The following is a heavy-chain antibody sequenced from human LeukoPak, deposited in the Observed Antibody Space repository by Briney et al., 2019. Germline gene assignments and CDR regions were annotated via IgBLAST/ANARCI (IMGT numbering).Heavy chain of an antibody. D-gene: IGHD3-10*01. CDR1: GGSFSGYY. J-gene: IGHJ6*02. CDR2: INHSGST. V-gene: IGHV4-34*01. CDR3: ARGLGVYGYYYGMDV. Sequence: SETLSLTCAVYGGSFSGYYWSWVRQPLGKGLEWIGEINHSGSTNYNPSLKSRVTISVDTSKNQFSLKLSSVTAADTAVYYCARGLGVYGYYYGMDVWGQGTTVTVSS.